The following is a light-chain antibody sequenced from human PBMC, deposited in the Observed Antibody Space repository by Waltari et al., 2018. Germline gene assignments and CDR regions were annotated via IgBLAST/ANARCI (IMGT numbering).Light chain of an antibody. Sequence: QSALTQPPSASGSPGQSVTISCTGTSSDVGGYNYVSWYQQHPGKAPKLMIYEVSKRPSGVPDRFSGSKSGNTASLTVSGLQAEDEADYYCSSYAGSNNLIFYVFGTGTKVTVL. CDR2: EVS. J-gene: IGLJ1*01. CDR1: SSDVGGYNY. V-gene: IGLV2-8*01. CDR3: SSYAGSNNLIFYV.